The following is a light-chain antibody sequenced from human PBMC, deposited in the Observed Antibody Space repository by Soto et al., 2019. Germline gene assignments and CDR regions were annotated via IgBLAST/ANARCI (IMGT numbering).Light chain of an antibody. CDR1: QSISSW. V-gene: IGKV1-5*01. Sequence: EIQMTQSPATLSASVGERATLTCRASQSISSWLAWYQQKPGKAPKLLIYDASSLESGVPSRFSGSGSGTEFTLTISSLQADDFATYYCQQYNSYSVAFGQGTKVDIK. CDR3: QQYNSYSVA. J-gene: IGKJ1*01. CDR2: DAS.